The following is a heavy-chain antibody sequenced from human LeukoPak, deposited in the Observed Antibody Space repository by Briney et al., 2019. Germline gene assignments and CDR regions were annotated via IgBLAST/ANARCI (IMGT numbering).Heavy chain of an antibody. CDR1: GGTFSSYA. V-gene: IGHV1-69*06. CDR2: IIPIFGTA. J-gene: IGHJ5*02. Sequence: ASVKVSCKASGGTFSSYAINWVRQAPGQGLEWMGGIIPIFGTANYAQKFQGRVTITADKSTSTAYMELSSLRSEDTAVYYCARDRLRLGELSSYNWFDPWGQGTLVTVSS. CDR3: ARDRLRLGELSSYNWFDP. D-gene: IGHD3-16*02.